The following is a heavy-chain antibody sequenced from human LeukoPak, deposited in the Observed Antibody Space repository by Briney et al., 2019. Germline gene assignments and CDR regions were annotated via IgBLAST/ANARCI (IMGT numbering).Heavy chain of an antibody. CDR3: ARDAWGVDY. Sequence: PGGSLRLSCAASGFTFNSYWMSWVRQAPGKGLEWVANIKKDGSEKYYVDSVKGRFTISRDNAQNSLFLQMNSLRAEDTAVYYCARDAWGVDYWGQGTLVTVSS. J-gene: IGHJ4*02. CDR2: IKKDGSEK. CDR1: GFTFNSYW. V-gene: IGHV3-7*01. D-gene: IGHD7-27*01.